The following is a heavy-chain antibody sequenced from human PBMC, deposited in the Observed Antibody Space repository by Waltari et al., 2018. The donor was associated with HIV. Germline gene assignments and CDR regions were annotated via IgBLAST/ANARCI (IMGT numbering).Heavy chain of an antibody. CDR2: ISAYNGNT. J-gene: IGHJ5*01. Sequence: QVQLVQSGAEVKKPGASVKVSCKASGYNFTNYGISWVRQAPGQGLECMGWISAYNGNTNYAQKFQDRVTMTTETSTSTAYMDLRRLRSDDTAVYYCARIVRNWFDSWGQGTLVTVSS. V-gene: IGHV1-18*01. CDR3: ARIVRNWFDS. CDR1: GYNFTNYG. D-gene: IGHD2-15*01.